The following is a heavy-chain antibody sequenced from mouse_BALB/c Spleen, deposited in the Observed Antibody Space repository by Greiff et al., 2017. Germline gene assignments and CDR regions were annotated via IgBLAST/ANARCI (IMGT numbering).Heavy chain of an antibody. J-gene: IGHJ1*01. V-gene: IGHV10-1*02. CDR2: IRSKSNNYAT. Sequence: DVKLVESGGGLVQPKGSLKLSCAASGFTFNTYAMNWVRQAPGKGLEWVARIRSKSNNYATYYADSVKDRFTISRDDSQSMLYLQMNNLKTEDTAMYYCVAITTADWYFDVWGAGTTVTVSS. CDR3: VAITTADWYFDV. CDR1: GFTFNTYA. D-gene: IGHD1-1*01.